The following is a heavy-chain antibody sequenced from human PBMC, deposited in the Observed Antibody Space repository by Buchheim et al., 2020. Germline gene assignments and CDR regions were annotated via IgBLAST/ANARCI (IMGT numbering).Heavy chain of an antibody. CDR3: ARDALITIFGGGFDP. V-gene: IGHV3-7*01. J-gene: IGHJ5*02. D-gene: IGHD3-3*01. CDR2: IKQDGSEK. CDR1: GFTLSSYW. Sequence: EVQLVESGGGLVQPGGSLRLSCAASGFTLSSYWMTWVRQAPGKGLEWVANIKQDGSEKYYVDSVRGRFPISRDTAKNSLYLQMNGLRAEDTAVYYCARDALITIFGGGFDPWGQGTL.